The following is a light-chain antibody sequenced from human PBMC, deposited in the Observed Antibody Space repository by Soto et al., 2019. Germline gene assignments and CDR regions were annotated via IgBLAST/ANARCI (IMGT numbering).Light chain of an antibody. Sequence: QSVLTQSPSASASLGASVRLTCTLTTGHIRSAIAWHQQQPEKGLRYLMTVNSDGSYRKGDGSPYRFSGYSSGAQRYLTISGLKSEDEADYHCPMWGLGSHWVFVGGTKLT. J-gene: IGLJ3*02. V-gene: IGLV4-69*01. CDR3: PMWGLGSHWV. CDR1: TGHIRSA. CDR2: VNSDGSY.